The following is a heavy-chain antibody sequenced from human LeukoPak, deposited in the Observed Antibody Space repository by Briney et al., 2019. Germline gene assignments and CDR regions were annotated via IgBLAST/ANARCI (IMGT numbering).Heavy chain of an antibody. CDR2: INWNGGST. CDR1: GFTFDDYG. D-gene: IGHD1-26*01. V-gene: IGHV3-20*01. Sequence: RSGGSLRLSCAASGFTFDDYGMSWVRQAPGKGLEWVSGINWNGGSTGYADSVKGRFTISRDNAKNSLYLQMNSLRAEDTALYHCARGWRELFNGMDVWGQGTTVTVSS. CDR3: ARGWRELFNGMDV. J-gene: IGHJ6*02.